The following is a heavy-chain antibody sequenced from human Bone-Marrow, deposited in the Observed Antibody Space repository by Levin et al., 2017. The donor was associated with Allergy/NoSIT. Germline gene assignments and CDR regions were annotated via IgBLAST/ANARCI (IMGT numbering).Heavy chain of an antibody. Sequence: AASVKVSCKASGYTFTGYYMHWVRQAPGQGLEWMGWINPNSGGTNYAQKFQGRVTMTRDTSISTAYMELSRLRSDDTAVYYCARDHDYGDHLTPNYWGQGTLVTVSS. CDR3: ARDHDYGDHLTPNY. CDR1: GYTFTGYY. D-gene: IGHD4-17*01. CDR2: INPNSGGT. J-gene: IGHJ4*02. V-gene: IGHV1-2*02.